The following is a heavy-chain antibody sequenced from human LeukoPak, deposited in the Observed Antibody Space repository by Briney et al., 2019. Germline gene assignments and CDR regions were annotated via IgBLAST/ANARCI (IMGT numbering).Heavy chain of an antibody. D-gene: IGHD3-3*01. CDR2: IYSGGST. Sequence: GGSLRLSCAASGFTVSSNYMSWVRQAPGKGLEWVSVIYSGGSTYYADSVKGRFTISRDSSKNTLYLQMNSLRAEDTAVYYCARAPYNFWSGLGYWGQGTLVTVSS. CDR3: ARAPYNFWSGLGY. CDR1: GFTVSSNY. J-gene: IGHJ4*02. V-gene: IGHV3-66*02.